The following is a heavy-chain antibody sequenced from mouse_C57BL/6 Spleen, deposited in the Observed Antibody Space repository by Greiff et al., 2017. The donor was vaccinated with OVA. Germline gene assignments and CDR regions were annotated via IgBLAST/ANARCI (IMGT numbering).Heavy chain of an antibody. CDR3: TTRDGYSAWFAY. CDR2: IDPEDGDT. D-gene: IGHD2-3*01. Sequence: VHVKQSGAELVRPGASVKLSCTASGFNIKDYYMHWVKQRPEQGLEWIGRIDPEDGDTEYAPKFQGKATMTADTSSNTAYLQLSSLTSEDTAVYYCTTRDGYSAWFAYGGQGTLVTVSA. V-gene: IGHV14-1*01. CDR1: GFNIKDYY. J-gene: IGHJ3*01.